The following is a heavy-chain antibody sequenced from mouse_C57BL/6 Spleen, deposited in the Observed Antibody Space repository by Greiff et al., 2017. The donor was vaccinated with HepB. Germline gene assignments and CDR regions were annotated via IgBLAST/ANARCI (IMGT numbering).Heavy chain of an antibody. J-gene: IGHJ3*01. CDR3: ARSGKRGEYWFAY. CDR1: GYTFTSYW. Sequence: QVQLKQPGAELVKPGASVKLSCKASGYTFTSYWMHWVKQRPGRGLEWIGRIDPNSGGTKYNEKFKSEATLTVDKPSSTAYMQLSSLTSEDSAVYYCARSGKRGEYWFAYWGQGTLVTVSA. D-gene: IGHD3-1*01. CDR2: IDPNSGGT. V-gene: IGHV1-72*01.